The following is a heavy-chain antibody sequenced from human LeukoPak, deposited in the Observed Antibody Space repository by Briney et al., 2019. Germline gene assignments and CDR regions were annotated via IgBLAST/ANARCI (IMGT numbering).Heavy chain of an antibody. V-gene: IGHV4-4*07. Sequence: SETLSLTCTVSGGSISSYYWSWIRQPAGKGLEWIGRIYTSGSTNYNPSLKSRVTMSVDTSKNQFSLKLSSVTAADTAVYYCARVWDCSGGSCYSGDAFDIWGQGTMVTVSS. D-gene: IGHD2-15*01. CDR3: ARVWDCSGGSCYSGDAFDI. CDR1: GGSISSYY. CDR2: IYTSGST. J-gene: IGHJ3*02.